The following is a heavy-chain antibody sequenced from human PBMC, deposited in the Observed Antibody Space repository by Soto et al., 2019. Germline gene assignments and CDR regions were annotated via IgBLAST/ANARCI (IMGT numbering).Heavy chain of an antibody. V-gene: IGHV3-30*02. CDR3: AKDLDTAPDY. Sequence: GGSLRLSCAASGFAFSNYGMHWVRQAPGKGLEWVAAIWFDGSNKYYVDSVKGRFTISRDNSKNILYLQMNSLRAEDTAVYYCAKDLDTAPDYWGQGTLVTVSS. J-gene: IGHJ4*02. CDR1: GFAFSNYG. CDR2: IWFDGSNK. D-gene: IGHD5-18*01.